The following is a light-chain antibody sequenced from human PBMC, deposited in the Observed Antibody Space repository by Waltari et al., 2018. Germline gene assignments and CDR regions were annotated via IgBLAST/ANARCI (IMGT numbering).Light chain of an antibody. CDR3: SAYTTSTTEV. V-gene: IGLV2-14*03. J-gene: IGLJ2*01. CDR2: DVS. Sequence: QSALTQPASVSGSPGQSITISCTGTNSDIGAHKYVSWHQPHPGKAPNVIIYDVSNRPSVISNPFTVTMAGNTASLTISWLQAEDEADYYCSAYTTSTTEVFGGGTKLTVL. CDR1: NSDIGAHKY.